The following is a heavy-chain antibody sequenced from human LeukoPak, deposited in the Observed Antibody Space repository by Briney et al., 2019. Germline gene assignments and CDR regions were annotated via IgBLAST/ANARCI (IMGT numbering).Heavy chain of an antibody. CDR1: GFTFSSYG. J-gene: IGHJ4*02. CDR3: ARSSPIVVVRAGSPVDY. D-gene: IGHD3-22*01. V-gene: IGHV3-33*01. CDR2: IWYDGSNK. Sequence: GGSLRLSCAASGFTFSSYGMLWVRQAPGKGLEWVAVIWYDGSNKYYADSVKGRFTISRDNSKNTLYLQMNSLRAEDTAVYFCARSSPIVVVRAGSPVDYWGQGTLVTVSS.